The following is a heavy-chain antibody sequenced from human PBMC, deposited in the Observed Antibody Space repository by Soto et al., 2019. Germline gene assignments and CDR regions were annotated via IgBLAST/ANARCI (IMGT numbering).Heavy chain of an antibody. CDR2: INHSGST. D-gene: IGHD6-19*01. J-gene: IGHJ4*02. CDR1: GGSFSGYY. Sequence: QVQLQQWGAGLLKPSETLSLTCAVYGGSFSGYYWSWIRQPPGKGLEWIGEINHSGSTNYNPSLKXRXTXXVDTSKNQFSLKLPSVTAADTAVYYCARSVAGTDYWGQGTLVTVSS. V-gene: IGHV4-34*01. CDR3: ARSVAGTDY.